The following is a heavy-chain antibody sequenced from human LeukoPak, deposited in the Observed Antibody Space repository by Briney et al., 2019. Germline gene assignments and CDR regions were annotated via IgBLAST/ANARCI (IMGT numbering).Heavy chain of an antibody. CDR2: ISGSGGST. V-gene: IGHV3-23*01. Sequence: GGSLRLSCAASGFTFSSYAMSWARQAPGKGLEWVSAISGSGGSTYYADSVKGRFTISRDNSKNTLYLQMNSLRAEDTAVYYCAKQIVVVPAAEDYWGQGTLVTVSS. J-gene: IGHJ4*02. D-gene: IGHD2-2*01. CDR1: GFTFSSYA. CDR3: AKQIVVVPAAEDY.